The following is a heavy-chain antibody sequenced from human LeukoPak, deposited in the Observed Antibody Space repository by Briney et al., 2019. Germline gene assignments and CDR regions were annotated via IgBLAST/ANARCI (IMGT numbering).Heavy chain of an antibody. CDR1: GFTFSHYY. V-gene: IGHV3-11*01. CDR2: ISTSGTTI. D-gene: IGHD4-17*01. Sequence: PGGSLRLSCAASGFTFSHYYMSWVRQAPGKGLEWISYISTSGTTIYYADSVKGRFTISRDNAKNSLYLQMNSLRAEDTAVYYCARGYGDYEVTDYWGQGSLVTVSS. CDR3: ARGYGDYEVTDY. J-gene: IGHJ4*02.